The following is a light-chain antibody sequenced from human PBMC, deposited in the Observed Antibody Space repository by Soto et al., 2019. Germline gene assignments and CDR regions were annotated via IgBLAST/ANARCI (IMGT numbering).Light chain of an antibody. V-gene: IGLV1-47*02. CDR3: ATWDDSLSGVV. J-gene: IGLJ2*01. CDR2: SYN. CDR1: SSNVGTNY. Sequence: QSVLTQPPSASGTPGQRISISCSGSSSNVGTNYVYWYQKLPGAAPKLLIYSYNERPSGVPDRFSGSKSSTSASLAISGLRSEDEAEYYCATWDDSLSGVVFGGGTKLTVL.